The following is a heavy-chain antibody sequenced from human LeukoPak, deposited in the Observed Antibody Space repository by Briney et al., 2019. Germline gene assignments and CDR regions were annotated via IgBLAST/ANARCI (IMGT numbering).Heavy chain of an antibody. CDR1: GGSISSSPYY. CDR3: ARAVTSSSSWYKWVNWFDP. J-gene: IGHJ5*02. Sequence: SETLSLTCTVSGGSISSSPYYWGWIRQPPGKGLEWIGTIYYSGSTYYNPSLKSRVTISVDTSKNQFSLKLSSVTAADTAVYYRARAVTSSSSWYKWVNWFDPWGQGTLVTVSS. V-gene: IGHV4-39*07. D-gene: IGHD6-13*01. CDR2: IYYSGST.